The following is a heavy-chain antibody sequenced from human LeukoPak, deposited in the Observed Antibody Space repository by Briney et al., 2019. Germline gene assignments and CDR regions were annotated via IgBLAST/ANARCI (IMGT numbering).Heavy chain of an antibody. J-gene: IGHJ6*03. CDR1: GDISNNYV. Sequence: ASVKVSCTASGDISNNYVITWVRQAPGQGLEWMGGVMPLFNTPNYAQRFQGRVTITTDQSTHTSYMELRSLRSEDTAVYYCARVDRNHFYIDVWGRGTTVTASS. V-gene: IGHV1-69*05. CDR3: ARVDRNHFYIDV. CDR2: VMPLFNTP. D-gene: IGHD3-10*01.